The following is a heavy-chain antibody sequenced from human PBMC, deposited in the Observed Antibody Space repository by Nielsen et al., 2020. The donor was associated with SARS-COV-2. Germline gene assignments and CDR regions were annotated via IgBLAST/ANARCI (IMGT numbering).Heavy chain of an antibody. J-gene: IGHJ6*02. CDR3: ARFKVVAGAYYYYGMDV. V-gene: IGHV3-21*01. CDR1: GFTFSSYS. CDR2: ISSSSSYI. D-gene: IGHD2-15*01. Sequence: GESLKISCAAPGFTFSSYSMNWVRQAPGKGLEWVSSISSSSSYIYYADSVKGRFTISRDNAKNSLYLQMNSLRAEDTAVYYCARFKVVAGAYYYYGMDVWGQGTTVTVSS.